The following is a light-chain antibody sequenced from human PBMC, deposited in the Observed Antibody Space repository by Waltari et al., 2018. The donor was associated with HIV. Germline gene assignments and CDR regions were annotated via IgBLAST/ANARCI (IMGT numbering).Light chain of an antibody. CDR1: QRLLHSNGYNY. Sequence: DIVMTQSPLSLPVTPGEPASISCRSSQRLLHSNGYNYLDWYLQKPGQSPQLLIFLGSNRAAGVPDRCSGSATGTDCTLKISTVEAEDVGIYYCMQALQSPLTFGGGTKVEIK. CDR2: LGS. J-gene: IGKJ4*01. CDR3: MQALQSPLT. V-gene: IGKV2-28*01.